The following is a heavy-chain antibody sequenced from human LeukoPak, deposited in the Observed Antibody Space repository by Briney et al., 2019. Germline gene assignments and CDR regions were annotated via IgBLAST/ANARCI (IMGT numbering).Heavy chain of an antibody. D-gene: IGHD3-9*01. Sequence: ASVKVSCKASGYTFTSYGISWVRQAPGQGLEWMGWISAYNGNTNYAQKLKGRVTMTTDTSTSTAYMELRSLRSDDTAVYYCARQSYDILTGSTPDYSDYWGQGTLVTVSS. V-gene: IGHV1-18*01. CDR3: ARQSYDILTGSTPDYSDY. CDR2: ISAYNGNT. J-gene: IGHJ4*02. CDR1: GYTFTSYG.